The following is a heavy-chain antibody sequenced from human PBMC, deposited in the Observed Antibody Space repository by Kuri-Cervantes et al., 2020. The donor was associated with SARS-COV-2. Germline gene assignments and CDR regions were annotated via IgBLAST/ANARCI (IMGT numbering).Heavy chain of an antibody. CDR3: ARHSDDSSTLLRFLDPQWGFDP. Sequence: GSLRLSCTVSGGSISSSSYYWGWIRQPPGKGLEWIGSIYYSGSTYYNSSLKSRVTISVDTSKKQLSLKLSSVTAADTAVYYCARHSDDSSTLLRFLDPQWGFDPWGQGTLVTVSS. V-gene: IGHV4-39*01. D-gene: IGHD3-3*01. CDR1: GGSISSSSYY. J-gene: IGHJ5*02. CDR2: IYYSGST.